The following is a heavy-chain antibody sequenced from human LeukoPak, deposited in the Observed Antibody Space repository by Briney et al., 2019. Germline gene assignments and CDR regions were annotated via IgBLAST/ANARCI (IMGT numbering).Heavy chain of an antibody. J-gene: IGHJ4*02. CDR3: ARSLHDYGDY. V-gene: IGHV3-21*01. Sequence: GGSLRLTCATSGFTFRNYGMNWVRQAPGKGLEWVSSISSSSSYIYYADSVKGRFTISRDNAKNSLYLQMNSLRAEDTAVYYCARSLHDYGDYWGQGTLVTVSS. CDR2: ISSSSSYI. CDR1: GFTFRNYG.